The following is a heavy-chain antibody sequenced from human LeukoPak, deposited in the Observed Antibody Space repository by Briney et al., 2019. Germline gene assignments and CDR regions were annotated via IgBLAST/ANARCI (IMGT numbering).Heavy chain of an antibody. CDR1: GFTFSGYS. V-gene: IGHV3-21*01. CDR3: ARGLRIVLMVYSSFTWFDP. CDR2: ISSSSSYI. D-gene: IGHD2-8*01. Sequence: GGSLGLSCAASGFTFSGYSMNWGRQAPGKGLEWVSYISSSSSYIYYADSVKGRFTISRDNAKNSLYLQMNSLRAEDTAVYYCARGLRIVLMVYSSFTWFDPWGQGTLVTVSS. J-gene: IGHJ5*02.